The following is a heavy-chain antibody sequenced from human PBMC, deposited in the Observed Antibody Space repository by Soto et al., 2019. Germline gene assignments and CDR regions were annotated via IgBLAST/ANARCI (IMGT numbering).Heavy chain of an antibody. CDR2: IDWEDDK. CDR1: GFSLSTSGMC. Sequence: SGPTLVNPTQTLTLTCTFSGFSLSTSGMCVNWIRQSPGKALEWLALIDWEDDKNYSKSLKTRLTISKDTSKNQVVLTMTNMDPVDTATYYCARAMTQKYYDYSGIYVCAQGTSVTVSS. J-gene: IGHJ6*02. V-gene: IGHV2-70*01. D-gene: IGHD2-21*02. CDR3: ARAMTQKYYDYSGIYV.